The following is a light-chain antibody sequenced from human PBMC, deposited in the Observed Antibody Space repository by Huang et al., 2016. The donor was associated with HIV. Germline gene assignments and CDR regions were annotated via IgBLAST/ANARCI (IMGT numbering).Light chain of an antibody. J-gene: IGKJ4*01. CDR3: QQYDNFPLT. Sequence: DTQMTQSPSSLSASVGDRVTITWQASQDISNYLNWYQQKPGKAPKLRISDASNMEKGVPSRFSGSGSGTDFTFTISSLQPEDIATYYCQQYDNFPLTFGGGTKME. CDR2: DAS. CDR1: QDISNY. V-gene: IGKV1-33*01.